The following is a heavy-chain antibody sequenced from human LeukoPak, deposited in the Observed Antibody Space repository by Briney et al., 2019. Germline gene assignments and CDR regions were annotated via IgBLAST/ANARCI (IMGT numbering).Heavy chain of an antibody. CDR2: ISRSSSPI. CDR3: ARVGLEGDYGGFYFDY. Sequence: GGSLRLSCAASGFTFSTYNMNWVRQAPGKGLEWLSYISRSSSPIYYADSVKGRFTISRANAKNSLYLQMNSLRDEDTAVYYCARVGLEGDYGGFYFDYWGQGTLVTVSS. CDR1: GFTFSTYN. D-gene: IGHD4-23*01. J-gene: IGHJ4*02. V-gene: IGHV3-48*02.